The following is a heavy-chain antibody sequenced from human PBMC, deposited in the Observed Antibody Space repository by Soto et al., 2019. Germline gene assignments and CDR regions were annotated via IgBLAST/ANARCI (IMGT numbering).Heavy chain of an antibody. CDR3: ARDHNFGFILYAMDV. Sequence: QVQLVQSGAEVKKPGASVRVSCKASGYTFTSYSTHWVRQAPGQGLEWMGIINPSSGRTSYAQNFQGRVTMTSDTSTSIVYMEMSSLKSEDTAVYYCARDHNFGFILYAMDVWGQGTTVTVSS. D-gene: IGHD2-15*01. J-gene: IGHJ6*02. CDR2: INPSSGRT. V-gene: IGHV1-46*01. CDR1: GYTFTSYS.